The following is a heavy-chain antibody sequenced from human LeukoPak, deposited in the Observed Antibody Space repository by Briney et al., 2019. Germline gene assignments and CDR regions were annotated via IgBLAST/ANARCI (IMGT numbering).Heavy chain of an antibody. Sequence: ASVKVSCKASGYTFTSYYMHWVLQAPGHGLEWMGIINPSGGSTSYAQKFQGRVTMTRDTSTSTVYMELSSLRSEDTAVYYCARVGYDFWSGYRRLYFDYWGQRTLVTVSS. V-gene: IGHV1-46*03. CDR3: ARVGYDFWSGYRRLYFDY. D-gene: IGHD3-3*01. CDR1: GYTFTSYY. J-gene: IGHJ4*02. CDR2: INPSGGST.